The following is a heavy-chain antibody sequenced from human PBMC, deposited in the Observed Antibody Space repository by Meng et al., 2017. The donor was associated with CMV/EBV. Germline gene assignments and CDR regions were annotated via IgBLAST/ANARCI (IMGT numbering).Heavy chain of an antibody. CDR2: IYYSGST. D-gene: IGHD1-14*01. CDR3: ARVMGPNRTPYYFDY. J-gene: IGHJ4*02. Sequence: QVQLQESGPGLVKPSQTLSLTCTVSGGSISSGDYYWSWIRQPSGKGLEWIGYIYYSGSTYYNPSLKSRVTISVDTSKNQFSLKLSSVTAADTAVYYCARVMGPNRTPYYFDYWGQGTLVTVSS. CDR1: GGSISSGDYY. V-gene: IGHV4-30-4*08.